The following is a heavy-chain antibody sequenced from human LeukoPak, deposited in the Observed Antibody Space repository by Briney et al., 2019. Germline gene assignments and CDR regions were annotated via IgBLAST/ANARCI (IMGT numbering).Heavy chain of an antibody. CDR2: ISSSGSTI. V-gene: IGHV3-48*03. CDR1: GFTFSSYE. J-gene: IGHJ5*02. D-gene: IGHD3-10*01. Sequence: GGSLRLSCAASGFTFSSYEMNWVRQAPGKGLEWVSYISSSGSTIYYADSVKGRFTISRDNAKNSLFLQMNSLRAEDTAVYYCATDLIHYYASGAKTWGQGTLVTVSS. CDR3: ATDLIHYYASGAKT.